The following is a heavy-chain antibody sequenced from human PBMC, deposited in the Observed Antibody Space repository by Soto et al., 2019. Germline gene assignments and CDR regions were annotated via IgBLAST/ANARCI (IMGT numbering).Heavy chain of an antibody. CDR1: GFTFSNAW. CDR3: PTDRLLYYYYGMDV. J-gene: IGHJ6*02. D-gene: IGHD4-17*01. Sequence: GGSLRLSCAASGFTFSNAWMSWVRQAPGKGLEWVGRIKSKTDGGTTDYAAPVKGRFTISRDDSKNTLYLQMNRRKTEDTAVYYCPTDRLLYYYYGMDVWGQGTTVTVSS. CDR2: IKSKTDGGTT. V-gene: IGHV3-15*01.